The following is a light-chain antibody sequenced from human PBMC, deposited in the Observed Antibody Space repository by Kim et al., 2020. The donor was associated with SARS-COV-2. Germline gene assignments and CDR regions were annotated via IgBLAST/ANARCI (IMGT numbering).Light chain of an antibody. CDR1: QSVSSN. Sequence: EIVMTQSPATLSVSPGERATLSCRASQSVSSNLAWYQQKPGEAPRRLIYGASTRATGVPARFSGSGCGTEFTLTISSLQSEDFAVYYCQPENKWLPDAFGQGNKLEV. CDR3: QPENKWLPDA. J-gene: IGKJ2*01. V-gene: IGKV3-15*01. CDR2: GAS.